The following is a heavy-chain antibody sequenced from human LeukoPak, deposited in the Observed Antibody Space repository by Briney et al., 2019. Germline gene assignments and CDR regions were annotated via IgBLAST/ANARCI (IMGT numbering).Heavy chain of an antibody. J-gene: IGHJ5*02. CDR2: IYTSGST. V-gene: IGHV4-61*02. Sequence: PSETLSLTCTVSGGSISSSSYYWSWIRQPAGKGLEWIGRIYTSGSTNYNPSLKSRVTMSVDTSKNQFSLKLSSVTAADTAVYYCARGSPSSGYYVPLWFDPWGQGTLVTVSS. CDR3: ARGSPSSGYYVPLWFDP. D-gene: IGHD3-22*01. CDR1: GGSISSSSYY.